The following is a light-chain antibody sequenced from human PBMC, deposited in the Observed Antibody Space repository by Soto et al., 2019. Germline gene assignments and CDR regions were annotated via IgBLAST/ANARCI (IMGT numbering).Light chain of an antibody. CDR3: SSYTSSSTLV. CDR1: SIDVGGYNY. V-gene: IGLV2-14*01. J-gene: IGLJ1*01. CDR2: DVS. Sequence: QSALTQPASVSGSPGQSITISCIGTSIDVGGYNYVSWYQQHPGKAPKLMIYDVSNRPSGVSNRFSGSKSGNTASLTISGLQAEDEADYYCSSYTSSSTLVFGTGTKVTVL.